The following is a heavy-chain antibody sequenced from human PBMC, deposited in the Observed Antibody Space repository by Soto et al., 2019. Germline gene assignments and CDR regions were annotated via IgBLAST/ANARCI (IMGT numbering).Heavy chain of an antibody. Sequence: QVQVVQSGAEVKKPGASVKVSCKASGYTFSTYALHWVRQAPGQGLEWMGWINGGNGHTRYSQKFKDRVTISRDTPASTAYMELSGLRSEDTAVDYCARGKGMEENYYYYGMDVWGQGTTVTVSS. CDR3: ARGKGMEENYYYYGMDV. D-gene: IGHD1-1*01. CDR1: GYTFSTYA. CDR2: INGGNGHT. J-gene: IGHJ6*02. V-gene: IGHV1-3*01.